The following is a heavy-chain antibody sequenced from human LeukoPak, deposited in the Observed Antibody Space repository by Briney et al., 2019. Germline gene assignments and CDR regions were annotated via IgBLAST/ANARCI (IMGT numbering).Heavy chain of an antibody. D-gene: IGHD6-13*01. Sequence: ASVKVSCKASGYTFINYYMHWVRQAPGQGLEWMGIINPSGGSTSCGQKFQGRVTMTRDMSTSTFYMGLSSLRFEDTAVYYCARGKSDSSTWYFLGWHFDLWGRGTLVTVSS. CDR1: GYTFINYY. J-gene: IGHJ2*01. CDR3: ARGKSDSSTWYFLGWHFDL. V-gene: IGHV1-46*01. CDR2: INPSGGST.